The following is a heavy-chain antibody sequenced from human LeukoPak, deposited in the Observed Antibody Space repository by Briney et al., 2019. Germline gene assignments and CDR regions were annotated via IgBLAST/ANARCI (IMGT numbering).Heavy chain of an antibody. D-gene: IGHD6-19*01. V-gene: IGHV3-7*05. Sequence: GGSLRLSCAASGFTFSSYWMSWVRQAPGKGLEWVANIKQDGSEKYYVDSVKGRFTISRDNAKNSLYLQMNSLRAEDTAVYYCARVQSWYSSGWFDYWGQGTLVTVSS. J-gene: IGHJ4*02. CDR3: ARVQSWYSSGWFDY. CDR2: IKQDGSEK. CDR1: GFTFSSYW.